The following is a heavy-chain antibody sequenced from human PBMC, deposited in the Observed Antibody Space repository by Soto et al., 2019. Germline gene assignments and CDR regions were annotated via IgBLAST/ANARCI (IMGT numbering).Heavy chain of an antibody. Sequence: GGSLRLSCAASGFTFSSYAMHWVRQAPGKGLEWVAVISYDGSNKYYADSVKGRFTISRDNSKNTLYLQMNSLRAEDTAVYYCARDRDTAMVYYYYYGMDVWGQGTTVTVSS. CDR2: ISYDGSNK. CDR3: ARDRDTAMVYYYYYGMDV. J-gene: IGHJ6*02. D-gene: IGHD5-18*01. V-gene: IGHV3-30-3*01. CDR1: GFTFSSYA.